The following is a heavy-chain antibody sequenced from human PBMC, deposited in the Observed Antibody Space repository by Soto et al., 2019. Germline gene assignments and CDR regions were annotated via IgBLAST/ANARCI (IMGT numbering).Heavy chain of an antibody. V-gene: IGHV4-34*01. D-gene: IGHD6-19*01. CDR2: INHSGST. CDR3: ARTLGSSGRGWSPFVY. Sequence: QVQLQQWGAGLLKPSETLSLTCAVYGGSFSGYYWSWIRQPPGKGLEWIGEINHSGSTNYNPSLKSRVTISVDTSKNQFSLKLSSVTAADTAVYYCARTLGSSGRGWSPFVYWGQGTLVTVSS. CDR1: GGSFSGYY. J-gene: IGHJ4*02.